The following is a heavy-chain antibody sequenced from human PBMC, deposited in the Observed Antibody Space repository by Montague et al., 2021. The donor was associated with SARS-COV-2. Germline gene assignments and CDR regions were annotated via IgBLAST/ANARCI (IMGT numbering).Heavy chain of an antibody. V-gene: IGHV3-23*03. Sequence: SLRLSCAASGFTFSSYAMSWARQAPGKGLEWVSVIYSGGSSTYYADSVKGRFTISRDNSKNTLYLQMNSLRAEDTAVYYCAKDHITMVRGVITLDAFDIWGQGTMVTVSS. CDR1: GFTFSSYA. CDR2: IYSGGSST. J-gene: IGHJ3*02. D-gene: IGHD3-10*01. CDR3: AKDHITMVRGVITLDAFDI.